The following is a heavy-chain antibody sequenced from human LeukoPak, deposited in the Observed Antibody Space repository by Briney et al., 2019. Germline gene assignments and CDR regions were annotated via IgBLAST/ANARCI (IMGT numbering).Heavy chain of an antibody. CDR1: GGSISSYY. CDR3: TRGNGWYFY. Sequence: SETLSLTCTVSGGSISSYYWSWIRQPPGKGLEWIGYIYYSGSTNYNPSLKSRVTISVDTSKNQFFLKLSSVTAADTAVYYCTRGNGWYFYWGQGTLVTVSS. D-gene: IGHD6-19*01. CDR2: IYYSGST. J-gene: IGHJ4*02. V-gene: IGHV4-59*01.